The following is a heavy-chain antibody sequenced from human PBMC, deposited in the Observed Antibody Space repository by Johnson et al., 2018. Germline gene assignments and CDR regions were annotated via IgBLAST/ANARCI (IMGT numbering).Heavy chain of an antibody. CDR1: GFTFSGYY. CDR2: ISRSGSST. Sequence: QVQLVQSGGGLVKPGGSLRLSCAASGFTFSGYYMTWIRQAPGTGLEWVSYISRSGSSTYYADSVKGRFTISRDNTKNSLYLQMNSLRAEDTALYYCARETRRTFDAWGQGTMVTVSS. J-gene: IGHJ3*01. CDR3: ARETRRTFDA. V-gene: IGHV3-11*01.